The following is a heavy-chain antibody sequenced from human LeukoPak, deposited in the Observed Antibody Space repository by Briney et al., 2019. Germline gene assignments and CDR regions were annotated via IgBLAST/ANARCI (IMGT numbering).Heavy chain of an antibody. CDR1: GFTFSSYS. D-gene: IGHD1-26*01. J-gene: IGHJ4*02. V-gene: IGHV3-21*01. Sequence: GGSLRLSCAASGFTFSSYSMNWVRQAPGKGLEWVSSISSSSSYIYYADSVKRRFTISRDNAKNSLYLQMNSLRAEDTAVYYCARMSLAGVPYYFDYWGQGTLVTVSS. CDR3: ARMSLAGVPYYFDY. CDR2: ISSSSSYI.